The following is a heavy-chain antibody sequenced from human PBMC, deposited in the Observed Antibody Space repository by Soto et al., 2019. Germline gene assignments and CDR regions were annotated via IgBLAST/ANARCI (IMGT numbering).Heavy chain of an antibody. CDR2: IIPIFGTA. J-gene: IGHJ6*02. CDR3: ARDEMVVATGSRTWHYYYGMDV. Sequence: QVQLVQSGAEVKKPGSSVKVSCKSSGGTCSTYAISWVRQAPGKGLEWMGGIIPIFGTANYAQKFQGRVTITADESTTTTYMELISLRAEDTAVYYCARDEMVVATGSRTWHYYYGMDVWGQGTTVT. CDR1: GGTCSTYA. V-gene: IGHV1-69*12. D-gene: IGHD2-15*01.